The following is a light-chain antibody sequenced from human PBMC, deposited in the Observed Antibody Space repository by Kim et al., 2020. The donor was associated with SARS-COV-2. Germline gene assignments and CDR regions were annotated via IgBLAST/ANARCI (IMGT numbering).Light chain of an antibody. V-gene: IGLV6-57*01. CDR2: EDN. CDR3: QSYDSSNWV. J-gene: IGLJ3*02. CDR1: SGSMASFY. Sequence: GKTVTISCTRSSGSMASFYVQWYQQRPGSSPTTVIYEDNQRPSGVPDRFSGSIDSSSNSASLTISGLKTEDEADYYCQSYDSSNWVFGGGTKLTVL.